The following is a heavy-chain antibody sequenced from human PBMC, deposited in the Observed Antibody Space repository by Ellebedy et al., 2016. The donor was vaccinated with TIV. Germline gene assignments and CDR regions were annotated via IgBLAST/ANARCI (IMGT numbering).Heavy chain of an antibody. D-gene: IGHD2-15*01. Sequence: SGPTLVKPTQTLTLTCTFSGFSLTTSGVGVGWVRQPPGKALEWLALIFWNDDKRYSPSLKSRLTITKDTSKNQVVLTMTNMDPVDTATYFCARGFLDYWGQGTLVTVSS. CDR3: ARGFLDY. V-gene: IGHV2-5*01. CDR2: IFWNDDK. J-gene: IGHJ4*02. CDR1: GFSLTTSGVG.